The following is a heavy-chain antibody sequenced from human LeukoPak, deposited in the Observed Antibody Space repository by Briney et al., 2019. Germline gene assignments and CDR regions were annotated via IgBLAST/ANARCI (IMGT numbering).Heavy chain of an antibody. V-gene: IGHV3-30-3*01. CDR3: AKERPVAGNY. CDR1: GFTFSSHA. Sequence: GGSLRLSCAASGFTFSSHAMHWVRQAPGKGLEWVAVISYDGSNKYYADSAKGRFTISRDNSKNTLYLQMNSLRAEDTAVYYCAKERPVAGNYWGQGTLVTVSS. J-gene: IGHJ4*02. CDR2: ISYDGSNK. D-gene: IGHD6-19*01.